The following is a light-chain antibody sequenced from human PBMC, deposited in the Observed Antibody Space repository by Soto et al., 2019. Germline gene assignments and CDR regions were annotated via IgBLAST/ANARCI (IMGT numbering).Light chain of an antibody. Sequence: QSALAQPASVSGSPGPSITLSCTGTRSDIGSHNLVSWYHQLPGKDPKLMIYEVTKRPSGVSNRFSGSKSGNTASLTISGLQDEDEADYYCCSYAGSSTFEFGGGTKLTVL. J-gene: IGLJ3*02. V-gene: IGLV2-23*02. CDR3: CSYAGSSTFE. CDR1: RSDIGSHNL. CDR2: EVT.